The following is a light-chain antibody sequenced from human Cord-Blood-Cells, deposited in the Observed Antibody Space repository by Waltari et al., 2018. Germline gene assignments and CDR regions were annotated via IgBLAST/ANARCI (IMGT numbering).Light chain of an antibody. V-gene: IGLV2-18*02. J-gene: IGLJ3*02. Sequence: QSALTRPPSVSGSPGQSVTISCTGTSSDVGSYNRFSWYQQPPGTAPKLMIYEVSNRPSGVPDRFSGSKSGNTASLTISGLQAEDEADYYCSSYTSSSTWVFGGGTKLTVL. CDR1: SSDVGSYNR. CDR2: EVS. CDR3: SSYTSSSTWV.